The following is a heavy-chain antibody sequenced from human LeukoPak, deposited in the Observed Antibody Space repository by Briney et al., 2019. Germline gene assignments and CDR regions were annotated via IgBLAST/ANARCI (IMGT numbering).Heavy chain of an antibody. D-gene: IGHD3-10*01. CDR1: GFTFSSYT. J-gene: IGHJ4*02. V-gene: IGHV3-21*01. CDR2: ITSDSSYM. CDR3: ARVAGRRSIGGDY. Sequence: GGSLRLSLVASGFTFSSYTMNWVRQAPGKGLEWVSSITSDSSYMYYADSVKGRFTISRDNAKNTLYLQMNSRRAEDTAVYYCARVAGRRSIGGDYWGQGTLVTVSS.